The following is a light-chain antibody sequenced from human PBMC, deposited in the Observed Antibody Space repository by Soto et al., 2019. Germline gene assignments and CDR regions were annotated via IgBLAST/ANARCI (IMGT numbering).Light chain of an antibody. V-gene: IGKV4-1*01. CDR2: WAS. CDR1: QRVLYSSNNKNY. J-gene: IGKJ3*01. CDR3: QHYSTPPRA. Sequence: DMVVTQSPDARAVGKDDRSTSNWNSNQRVLYSSNNKNYLAWYQQKPGEPPKLLIYWASTRESGVPDRFSGSGSGTDFPLTIISLQAEDVAVYYCQHYSTPPRAFGAGTKVDI.